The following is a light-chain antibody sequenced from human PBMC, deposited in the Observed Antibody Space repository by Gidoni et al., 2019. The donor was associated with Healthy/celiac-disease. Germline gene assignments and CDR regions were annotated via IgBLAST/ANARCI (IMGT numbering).Light chain of an antibody. V-gene: IGKV3-20*01. CDR3: QQYGSSPLT. CDR2: GAS. CDR1: QSVSSSY. Sequence: IVLTQSPGTLSLSPWERATLSCRASQSVSSSYLAWYQQTPGQAPRLLIYGASSRATGIPDRFRGSGSGTDFTLTISRLEPEDFAVYYCQQYGSSPLTFGGGTKVEIK. J-gene: IGKJ4*01.